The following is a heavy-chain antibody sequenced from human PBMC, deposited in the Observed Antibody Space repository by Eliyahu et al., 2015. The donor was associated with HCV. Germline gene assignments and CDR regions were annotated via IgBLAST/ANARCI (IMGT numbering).Heavy chain of an antibody. CDR2: INGDGSRF. D-gene: IGHD3-16*02. Sequence: QLVESGGGSVQPGGSLXVSCTASGFXFSDYWXPWVRQAPGKGLEWVSRINGDGSRFHFADSVQGRFSISRDNTKNAVFLQMNSLRAEDTAVYYCARDAASFRAFDLWGRGSMVTVSS. CDR1: GFXFSDYW. J-gene: IGHJ3*01. V-gene: IGHV3-74*01. CDR3: ARDAASFRAFDL.